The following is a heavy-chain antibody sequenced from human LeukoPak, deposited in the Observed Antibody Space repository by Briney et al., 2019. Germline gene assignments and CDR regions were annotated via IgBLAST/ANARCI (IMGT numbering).Heavy chain of an antibody. CDR2: ISSSGSTI. D-gene: IGHD3-3*01. V-gene: IGHV3-48*03. CDR3: ASGPFYYFDY. Sequence: GGSLRLSCAASGVTSSSYEMNWVRQAPGKGLEWVSYISSSGSTIYYADSVKGRFTISRDNAKNSLYLQMNSLRAEDTAVYYCASGPFYYFDYWGQGTLVTVSS. CDR1: GVTSSSYE. J-gene: IGHJ4*02.